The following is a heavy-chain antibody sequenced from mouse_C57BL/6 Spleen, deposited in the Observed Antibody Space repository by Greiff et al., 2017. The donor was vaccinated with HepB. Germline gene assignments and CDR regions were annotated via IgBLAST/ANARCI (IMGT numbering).Heavy chain of an antibody. CDR1: GYAFSSSW. CDR2: IYPGDGDT. V-gene: IGHV1-82*01. J-gene: IGHJ1*03. CDR3: ARGTFTTVVATRYFDV. Sequence: QVQLQQSGPELVKPGASVKISCKASGYAFSSSWMNWVKQRPGKGLEWIGRIYPGDGDTNYNGKFKGKATLTADKSSSTAYMQLSSLTSEDSAVYFCARGTFTTVVATRYFDVWGTGTTVTVSS. D-gene: IGHD1-1*01.